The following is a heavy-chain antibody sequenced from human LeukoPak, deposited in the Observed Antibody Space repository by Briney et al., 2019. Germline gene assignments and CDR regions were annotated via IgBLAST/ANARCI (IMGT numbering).Heavy chain of an antibody. CDR2: ISYDGSNK. D-gene: IGHD3-10*01. J-gene: IGHJ4*02. CDR1: GFTFSSYA. V-gene: IGHV3-30*04. CDR3: ARGELLTDY. Sequence: PGGSLRLSCAASGFTFSSYAMHWVRQAPGKGLEWVAVISYDGSNKYYADSVKGRFTISRDNSKNTLYLQMNSLRAEDTAVYYCARGELLTDYWAREPWSPSPQ.